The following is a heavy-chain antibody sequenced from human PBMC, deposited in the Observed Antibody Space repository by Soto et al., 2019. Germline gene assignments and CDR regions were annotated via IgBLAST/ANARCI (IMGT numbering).Heavy chain of an antibody. J-gene: IGHJ6*02. CDR2: ISYDGSNK. V-gene: IGHV3-30*18. D-gene: IGHD2-15*01. CDR3: AKDRSRYGGAGMDV. Sequence: GGSLRLSCAAGGFTFSSYGMQWVRRAPGKGLEWVAVISYDGSNKYYADSVKGRFTISRDNSKNTLHLQMNSLRAQDTAVYYSAKDRSRYGGAGMDVWGQGTTVTVSS. CDR1: GFTFSSYG.